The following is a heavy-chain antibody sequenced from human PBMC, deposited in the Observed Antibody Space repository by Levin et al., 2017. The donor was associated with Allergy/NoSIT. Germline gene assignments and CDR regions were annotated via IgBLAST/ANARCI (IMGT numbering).Heavy chain of an antibody. V-gene: IGHV1-2*02. Sequence: GASVKVSCKASGYSFTGHYMHWVRQAPGQGLEWMGWINPNSGGTHIVQKFQGRVTMTRDTSISTAYMELRRLISDDTAVYYCAREGSNDPYYFDGMGVWGQGTTVTVSS. CDR3: AREGSNDPYYFDGMGV. CDR1: GYSFTGHY. D-gene: IGHD1-1*01. CDR2: INPNSGGT. J-gene: IGHJ6*02.